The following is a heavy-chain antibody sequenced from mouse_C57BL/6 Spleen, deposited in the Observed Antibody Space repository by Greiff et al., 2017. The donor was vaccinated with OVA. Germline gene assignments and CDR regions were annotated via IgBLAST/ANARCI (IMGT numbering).Heavy chain of an antibody. CDR1: GYSITSGYY. CDR2: ISYDGSN. V-gene: IGHV3-6*01. J-gene: IGHJ2*01. CDR3: ARDHYGNYY. Sequence: EVQLVESGPGLVKPSQSLSLTCSVTGYSITSGYYWNWIRQFPGNKLEWMGYISYDGSNNYNPSLKNRISITRDTSKNQFFLKLNSVTTEDTATYYCARDHYGNYYWGQGTTLTVSS. D-gene: IGHD2-1*01.